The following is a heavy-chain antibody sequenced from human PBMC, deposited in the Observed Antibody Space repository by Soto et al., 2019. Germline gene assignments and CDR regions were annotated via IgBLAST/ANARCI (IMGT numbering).Heavy chain of an antibody. CDR3: ARFPRIALDAFDC. D-gene: IGHD6-19*01. J-gene: IGHJ4*02. Sequence: EVQLVESGGDLVQPGGSLRLSCAASGFTVTSDYMSWVRQAPGKGLEWVSTIYSGDNTYYADSVKGRFIISRDKSKNTLYLKMNNLRAEDTAVYYCARFPRIALDAFDCWGQGTLVTVSS. CDR2: IYSGDNT. V-gene: IGHV3-66*01. CDR1: GFTVTSDY.